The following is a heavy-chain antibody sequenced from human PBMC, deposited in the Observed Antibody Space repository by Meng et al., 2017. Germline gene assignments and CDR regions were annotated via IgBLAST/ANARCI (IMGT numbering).Heavy chain of an antibody. D-gene: IGHD3-22*01. CDR1: GFTFSSYS. V-gene: IGHV3-21*01. CDR3: ARDKYYYDSSGPNYYYYGMDV. CDR2: ISSSSSYI. Sequence: GESLKISCAASGFTFSSYSMNWVRQAPGKGLEWVSSISSSSSYIYYADSVKGRFTISRDNAKNSLYLQMNSLRAEDTAVYYCARDKYYYDSSGPNYYYYGMDVWGQGTTVTSP. J-gene: IGHJ6*02.